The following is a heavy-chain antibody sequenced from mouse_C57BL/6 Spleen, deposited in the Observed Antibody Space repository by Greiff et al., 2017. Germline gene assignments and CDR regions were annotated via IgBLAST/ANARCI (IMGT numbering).Heavy chain of an antibody. Sequence: QVQLQQSGAELVRPGASVTLSCKASGYTFTDYEMHWVKQTPVHGLEWIGAIDPETGGTAYNQKFKGKAILTADKSSSTAYMELRSLTSEDSAVYYCRAIYDGYYGYAMDYWGQGTSVTVSS. CDR3: RAIYDGYYGYAMDY. CDR1: GYTFTDYE. CDR2: IDPETGGT. D-gene: IGHD2-3*01. J-gene: IGHJ4*01. V-gene: IGHV1-15*01.